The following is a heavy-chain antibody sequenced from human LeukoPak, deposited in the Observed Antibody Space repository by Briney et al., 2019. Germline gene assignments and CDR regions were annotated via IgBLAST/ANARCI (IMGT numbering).Heavy chain of an antibody. D-gene: IGHD2-15*01. CDR2: IYYSGST. CDR3: ARAYCSGGSCYYFDY. J-gene: IGHJ4*02. Sequence: SETLSLTCTVSGGSISSYYWSWTRQPPGKGLEWIGYIYYSGSTNYNPSLKSRVTISVDTSKNQFSLKLSSVTAADTAVYYCARAYCSGGSCYYFDYWGQGTLVTVSS. V-gene: IGHV4-59*01. CDR1: GGSISSYY.